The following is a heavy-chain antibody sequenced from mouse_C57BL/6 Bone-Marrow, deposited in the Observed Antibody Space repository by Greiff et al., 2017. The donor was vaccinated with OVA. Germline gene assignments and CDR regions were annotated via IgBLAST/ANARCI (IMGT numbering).Heavy chain of an antibody. V-gene: IGHV14-4*01. J-gene: IGHJ2*01. CDR2: IDPENGDT. CDR3: TTGFDY. Sequence: VQLQQSGAELVRPGASVKLSCTASGFTITDDYMHWVKQRPEQGLEWIGWIDPENGDTESASKFQGTATITADTSSPPAYLQLRSLTSEDTAVYYLTTGFDYWGQGTTLTVSS. CDR1: GFTITDDY.